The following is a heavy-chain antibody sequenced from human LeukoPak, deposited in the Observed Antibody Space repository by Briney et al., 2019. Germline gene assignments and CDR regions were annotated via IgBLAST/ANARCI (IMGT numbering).Heavy chain of an antibody. CDR2: ITSNGGST. V-gene: IGHV3-64D*06. Sequence: PGGSLRLSCSASGFTFSSYAMCWVRQAPGKGLEYVSAITSNGGSTYYADSVKGRFTISRDNSKNTLYLQMSSLRAEDTAVYYCVGFRATAGLYWGQGTLVTVSS. CDR1: GFTFSSYA. D-gene: IGHD6-13*01. J-gene: IGHJ4*02. CDR3: VGFRATAGLY.